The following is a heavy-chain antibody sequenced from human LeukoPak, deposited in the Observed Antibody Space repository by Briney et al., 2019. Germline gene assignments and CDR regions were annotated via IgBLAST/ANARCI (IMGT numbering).Heavy chain of an antibody. V-gene: IGHV3-48*03. CDR3: ARDVRAVAGTPSIYYYYMDV. Sequence: PGGSLRLSCAASGFTFSSYEMNWVRQAPGKGLEWVSYISSSGSTIYYADSVKGRFTISRDNAKNSLYLQMNSLRAEDTAVYYCARDVRAVAGTPSIYYYYMDVWGKGTTVTISS. D-gene: IGHD6-19*01. CDR1: GFTFSSYE. CDR2: ISSSGSTI. J-gene: IGHJ6*03.